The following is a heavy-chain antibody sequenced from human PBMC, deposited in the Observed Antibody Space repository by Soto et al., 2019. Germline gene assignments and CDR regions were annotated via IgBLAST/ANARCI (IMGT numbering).Heavy chain of an antibody. CDR2: IWYDGSNK. J-gene: IGHJ6*02. Sequence: QVQLVESGGGVVQPGRSLRLSCAASGFTFSSYGMHWVRQAPGKGLEWVAVIWYDGSNKYYADSVKGRFTISRDNSKNTLYLHMNSLRAEETAVYYCARVVRRIYGMDVWGQGTTVTVSS. CDR1: GFTFSSYG. CDR3: ARVVRRIYGMDV. V-gene: IGHV3-33*01. D-gene: IGHD2-2*01.